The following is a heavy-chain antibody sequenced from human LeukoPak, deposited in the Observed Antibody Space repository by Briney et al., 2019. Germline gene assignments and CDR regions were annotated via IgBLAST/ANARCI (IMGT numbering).Heavy chain of an antibody. CDR1: GYTFTSYG. CDR3: ARSRGDMIVVVRFPDY. V-gene: IGHV1-18*01. Sequence: ASVKVSCKASGYTFTSYGISWVRQVPGQGLEWMGWISAYNGNTNYAQKLQGRVTMTTDTSTSTAYMELRSLRSDDTAVYYCARSRGDMIVVVRFPDYWGQGTLVTVSS. CDR2: ISAYNGNT. D-gene: IGHD3-22*01. J-gene: IGHJ4*02.